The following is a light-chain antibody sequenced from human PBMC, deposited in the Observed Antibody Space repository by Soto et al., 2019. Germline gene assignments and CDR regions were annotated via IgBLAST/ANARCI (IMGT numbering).Light chain of an antibody. Sequence: EILLPQSPGTLSLSPRQRATRCCRASQSVSTNYLPWHQQKPGQAPRLLIYGESNRATGITDRFSGSGSGPDFTLPLSRLEPEDFAVYYCQWYGRSGRFGQGTKVDIK. V-gene: IGKV3-20*01. CDR1: QSVSTNY. J-gene: IGKJ1*01. CDR2: GES. CDR3: QWYGRSGR.